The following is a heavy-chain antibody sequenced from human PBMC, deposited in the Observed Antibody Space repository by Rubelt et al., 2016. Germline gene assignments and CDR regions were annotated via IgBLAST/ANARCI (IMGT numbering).Heavy chain of an antibody. CDR3: ARLLMVRGVKIYYFDY. V-gene: IGHV4-34*02. CDR2: INLGGSS. Sequence: QVQLQQGGAGLLKPSETLSLTCAVYGGSFSGYYWSWIRQPPGKGLEWIGEINLGGSSNYNPSLKTRVTISVDTSENQFSLTVNSVTAADTAVYYCARLLMVRGVKIYYFDYWGQGTLVTVSS. J-gene: IGHJ4*02. CDR1: GGSFSGYY. D-gene: IGHD3-10*01.